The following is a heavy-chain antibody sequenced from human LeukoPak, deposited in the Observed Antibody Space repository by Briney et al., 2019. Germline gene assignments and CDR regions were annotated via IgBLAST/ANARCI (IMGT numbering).Heavy chain of an antibody. CDR3: ATRVHSNYYYYMDA. D-gene: IGHD1-1*01. Sequence: ASVKVSCKVSGYTLTELSMHWVRQAPGKGLEWMGGFDPEDGETIYAQKFQGRVTMTEDTSTDTAYMELSSLRSEDTAVYYCATRVHSNYYYYMDAWGKGTTVTVSS. V-gene: IGHV1-24*01. CDR2: FDPEDGET. J-gene: IGHJ6*03. CDR1: GYTLTELS.